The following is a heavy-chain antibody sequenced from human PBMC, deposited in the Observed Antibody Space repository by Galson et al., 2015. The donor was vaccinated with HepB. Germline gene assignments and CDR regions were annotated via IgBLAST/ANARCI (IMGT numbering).Heavy chain of an antibody. CDR3: ARATSVPAAAGAVGWFDP. CDR1: GFTFSSYS. J-gene: IGHJ5*02. Sequence: SLRLSCAASGFTFSSYSMNWVRQAPGKGLEWVSYISSSSSTIYYADSVKGRFTISRDNAKNSLYLQMNSLRAEDTAVYYCARATSVPAAAGAVGWFDPWGQGTLVTVSS. CDR2: ISSSSSTI. D-gene: IGHD2-2*01. V-gene: IGHV3-48*01.